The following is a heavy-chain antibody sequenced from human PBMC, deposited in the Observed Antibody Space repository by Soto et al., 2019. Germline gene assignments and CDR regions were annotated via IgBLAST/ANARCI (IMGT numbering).Heavy chain of an antibody. J-gene: IGHJ5*02. V-gene: IGHV1-2*02. CDR3: ATVDGVVGIWFDP. Sequence: ASVKVSCKASGYTFTGHYIHCVRQAPGQGLEWMGWINPNSGSTTYAQKFQGRVTMTRDTSISTAYMELSSLRSDDTAVLYCATVDGVVGIWFDPWGQGTLVTVSS. CDR2: INPNSGST. D-gene: IGHD3-3*01. CDR1: GYTFTGHY.